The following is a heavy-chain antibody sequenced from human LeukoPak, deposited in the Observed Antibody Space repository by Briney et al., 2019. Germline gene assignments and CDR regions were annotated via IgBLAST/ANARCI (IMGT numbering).Heavy chain of an antibody. CDR1: GFTFSSYS. D-gene: IGHD6-19*01. CDR3: AKDQDSSGWYYY. CDR2: ISSSSSYI. J-gene: IGHJ4*02. V-gene: IGHV3-21*04. Sequence: GGSLRLSCAASGFTFSSYSMNWVRQAPGKGLEWVSSISSSSSYIYYADSVKGRFTISRDNSKNTLFLQMDSLRAEDTAVYYCAKDQDSSGWYYYWGQGTLVTVSS.